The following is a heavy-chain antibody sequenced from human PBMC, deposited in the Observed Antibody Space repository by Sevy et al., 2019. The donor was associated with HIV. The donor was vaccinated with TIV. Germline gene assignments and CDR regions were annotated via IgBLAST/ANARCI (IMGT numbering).Heavy chain of an antibody. CDR3: ARDQPRNYYDSSGSRGPLNI. CDR2: IKQDGSEK. J-gene: IGHJ3*02. D-gene: IGHD3-22*01. Sequence: GGSLRLSCAASGFTFSSYWMSWVRQAPGKGLEWVATIKQDGSEKYYVDSVKGRFTISRDNAKNSLYLQMNSLRAEDTAVYYCARDQPRNYYDSSGSRGPLNIWGQGTMVTVSS. V-gene: IGHV3-7*01. CDR1: GFTFSSYW.